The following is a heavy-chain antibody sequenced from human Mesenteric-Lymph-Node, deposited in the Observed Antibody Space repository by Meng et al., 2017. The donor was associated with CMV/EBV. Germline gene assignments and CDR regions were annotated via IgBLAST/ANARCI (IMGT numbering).Heavy chain of an antibody. CDR2: MNPIRGDT. CDR3: SRGLRIVGTALAI. V-gene: IGHV1-8*02. CDR1: GYTFTGYY. J-gene: IGHJ4*02. Sequence: ASVKVSCKASGYTFTGYYIHWVRQAPGQGLEWMGWMNPIRGDTLYAQKYQGRVSMTRDTSTSTAYLELSSLTSEDTAVYYCSRGLRIVGTALAIWGQGTLVTVSS. D-gene: IGHD1-7*01.